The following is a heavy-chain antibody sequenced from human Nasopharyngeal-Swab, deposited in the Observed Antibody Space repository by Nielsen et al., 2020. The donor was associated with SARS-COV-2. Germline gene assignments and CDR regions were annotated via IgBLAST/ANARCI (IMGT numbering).Heavy chain of an antibody. Sequence: SETLSLTCAVSGASITSGYFWGWIRQPPGKGLEWIGSIYYSGSTYYNPSLKSRVTISVDTSKNQFSLKLSSVTAADTAVYYCARRGQQLVLGYWGQGTLVTVSS. V-gene: IGHV4-39*01. J-gene: IGHJ4*02. CDR3: ARRGQQLVLGY. CDR2: IYYSGST. D-gene: IGHD6-13*01. CDR1: GASITSGYF.